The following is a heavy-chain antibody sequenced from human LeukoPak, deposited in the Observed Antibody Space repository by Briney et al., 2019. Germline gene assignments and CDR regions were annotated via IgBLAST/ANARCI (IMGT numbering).Heavy chain of an antibody. CDR1: GFTFDDYA. D-gene: IGHD6-19*01. J-gene: IGHJ4*02. CDR2: IIWNSVSI. V-gene: IGHV3-9*01. CDR3: AKVGGQAVAAHFDY. Sequence: GRSLRLSCAASGFTFDDYAMHWVRQAPGKGRGWVSGIIWNSVSIGYARSVKGRFTISTDNAKNSLYLQMNSLRAEDTALYYCAKVGGQAVAAHFDYWGQGTMVTVSS.